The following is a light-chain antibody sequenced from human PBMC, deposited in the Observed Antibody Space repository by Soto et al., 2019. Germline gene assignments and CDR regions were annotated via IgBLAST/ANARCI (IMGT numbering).Light chain of an antibody. CDR1: QTSSSW. CDR2: KAS. J-gene: IGKJ1*01. V-gene: IGKV1-5*03. CDR3: QQYNSYSWT. Sequence: IQLTQSPSTLSASVEDRVTITCRASQTSSSWLAWYQQKPGKAPKLLIYKASTLKSGVPSRFSGSGSGTEFTLTISSLQPDDFATYYCQQYNSYSWTFGQGTKVDIK.